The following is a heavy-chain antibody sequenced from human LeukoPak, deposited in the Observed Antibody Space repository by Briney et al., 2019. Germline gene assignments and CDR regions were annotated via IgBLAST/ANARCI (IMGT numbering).Heavy chain of an antibody. CDR1: GFTFSSYA. D-gene: IGHD5-12*01. CDR2: IRGSGGST. V-gene: IGHV3-23*01. CDR3: AKDPVCGYDCYYYGMDV. J-gene: IGHJ6*02. Sequence: GGSLRLSCAASGFTFSSYAMSWVRQALGKGLEGVSAIRGSGGSTYYADSVKGRFTISRDNSKNTLYLQMNRLRAEDTAVYYCAKDPVCGYDCYYYGMDVCGQGTTVTVSS.